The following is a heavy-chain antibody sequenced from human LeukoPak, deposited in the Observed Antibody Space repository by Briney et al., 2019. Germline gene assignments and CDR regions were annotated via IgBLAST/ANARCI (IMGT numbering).Heavy chain of an antibody. CDR1: GFTFSSYA. D-gene: IGHD6-19*01. CDR3: VKDSAPYSNGWGFDY. Sequence: GGSLRLSCSASGFTFSSYAMHWVRQTPGKGLEYVSAISSSGGSTYDADSVKGRFTISRDNSNNTLYLQMSSLRAEDTAVYYCVKDSAPYSNGWGFDYWGQGTLVTVSS. V-gene: IGHV3-64D*09. CDR2: ISSSGGST. J-gene: IGHJ4*02.